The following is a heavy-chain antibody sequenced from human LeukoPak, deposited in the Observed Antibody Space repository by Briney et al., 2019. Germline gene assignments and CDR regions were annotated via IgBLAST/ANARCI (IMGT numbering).Heavy chain of an antibody. CDR2: INPNSGET. CDR3: ARDRDYSDTERGFDY. Sequence: ASVKVSCKTSGYTFTDYYIHWVRQAPGQGLEWMGWINPNSGETNSAQKFQGRVTMTGDTSISTAYMELRRVTSDDTAVYYCARDRDYSDTERGFDYWGQGTLVTVSS. J-gene: IGHJ4*02. V-gene: IGHV1-2*02. CDR1: GYTFTDYY. D-gene: IGHD4-11*01.